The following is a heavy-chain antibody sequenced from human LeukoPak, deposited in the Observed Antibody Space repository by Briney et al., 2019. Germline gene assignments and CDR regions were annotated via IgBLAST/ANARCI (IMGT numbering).Heavy chain of an antibody. CDR3: ARDPPFIIGTTFFDY. V-gene: IGHV3-21*01. Sequence: PSCASSEFTVRSESMNWLPQAQEKGLEWVSSISTSSTYIYYADSVKGRFTISRDNAKNSLYLQMSSLRAEDTAVYYCARDPPFIIGTTFFDYWGQGTLVTVSS. CDR2: ISTSSTYI. J-gene: IGHJ4*02. D-gene: IGHD1-20*01. CDR1: EFTVRSES.